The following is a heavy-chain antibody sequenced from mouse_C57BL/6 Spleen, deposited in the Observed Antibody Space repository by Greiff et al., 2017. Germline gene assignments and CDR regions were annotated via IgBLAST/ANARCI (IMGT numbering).Heavy chain of an antibody. D-gene: IGHD1-1*01. CDR3: ASLYYYGRSRYFDV. J-gene: IGHJ1*03. CDR1: GYSITSGYY. CDR2: ISYDGSN. Sequence: DVHLVESGPGLVKPSQSLSLTCSVTGYSITSGYYWNWIRQFPGNKLEWMGYISYDGSNNYNPSLKNRISITRDPSKNQFFLKLNSVTTEDTATYYCASLYYYGRSRYFDVWGTGTTVTVSS. V-gene: IGHV3-6*01.